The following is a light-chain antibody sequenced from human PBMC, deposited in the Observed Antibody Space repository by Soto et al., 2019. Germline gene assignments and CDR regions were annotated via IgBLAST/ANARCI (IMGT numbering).Light chain of an antibody. V-gene: IGKV1-39*01. CDR3: QQSYSDHYT. Sequence: DIQMTQSPSSLSASVGDRVTITCRTSQSITNFLNWYQQESGKAPKLLIFAGKPLQSGVPSRFSGGGSGTEFTLTNTGLQREDSATYYCQQSYSDHYTFGQGTKLEVK. CDR2: AGK. CDR1: QSITNF. J-gene: IGKJ2*01.